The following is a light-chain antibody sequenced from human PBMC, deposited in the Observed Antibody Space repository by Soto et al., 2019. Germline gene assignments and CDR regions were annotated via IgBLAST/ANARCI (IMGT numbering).Light chain of an antibody. Sequence: DIQRPHSPPPLSPSVGDRVTTTCRAGQPVSIGVAWYQQRPGKAPKVIIYDASVLERGVPSRFSGSGSGTEFTLIISSLQPDDFATYYCQQYSPDSHTFGQGTKVEIK. CDR1: QPVSIG. CDR3: QQYSPDSHT. CDR2: DAS. J-gene: IGKJ1*01. V-gene: IGKV1-5*01.